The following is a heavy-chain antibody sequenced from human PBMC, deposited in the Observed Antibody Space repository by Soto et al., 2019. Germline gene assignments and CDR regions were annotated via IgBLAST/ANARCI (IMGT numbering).Heavy chain of an antibody. Sequence: GGSLRLSCAASGFTFSSYGMHWVRQAPGKGLEWVAVISYDGSNKYYADSVKGRFTISRDNSKNTLYLQMNSLRAEDTAVYYCAKSLPLLWFGELLPKPPRDYYYGMDVWGQGTTVTVSS. D-gene: IGHD3-10*01. CDR1: GFTFSSYG. CDR2: ISYDGSNK. CDR3: AKSLPLLWFGELLPKPPRDYYYGMDV. J-gene: IGHJ6*02. V-gene: IGHV3-30*18.